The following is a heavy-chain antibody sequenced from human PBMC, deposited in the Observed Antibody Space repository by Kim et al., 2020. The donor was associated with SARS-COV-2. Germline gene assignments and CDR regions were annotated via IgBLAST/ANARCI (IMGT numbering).Heavy chain of an antibody. V-gene: IGHV4-59*01. D-gene: IGHD5-12*01. CDR3: ARAGYGSGFDFWFFDL. J-gene: IGHJ2*01. CDR2: VYYSGSS. CDR1: GGSLSSYF. Sequence: SETLSLTCTVSGGSLSSYFWSWIRQRPGKGQEWIGYVYYSGSSNYNYSLKSRVTISIDTSKSQFSLKLGSLSTADTAAYYCARAGYGSGFDFWFFDLWGR.